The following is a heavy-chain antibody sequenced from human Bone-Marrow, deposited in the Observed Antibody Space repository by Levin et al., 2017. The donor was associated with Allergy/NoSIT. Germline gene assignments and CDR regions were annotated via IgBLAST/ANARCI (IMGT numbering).Heavy chain of an antibody. Sequence: GGSLRLSCAASGFTFSSYWMHWVRQAPGKGLVWVSRINSDGSSTSYADSVKGRFTISRDNAKNTLYLQMNSLRAEDTAVYYCARGSGSYGDAFDIWGQGTMVTVSS. CDR3: ARGSGSYGDAFDI. D-gene: IGHD1-26*01. CDR1: GFTFSSYW. V-gene: IGHV3-74*01. CDR2: INSDGSST. J-gene: IGHJ3*02.